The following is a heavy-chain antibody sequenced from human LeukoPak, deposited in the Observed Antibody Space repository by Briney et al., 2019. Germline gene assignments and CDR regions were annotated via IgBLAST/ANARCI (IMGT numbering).Heavy chain of an antibody. CDR2: INHSGST. D-gene: IGHD3-22*01. V-gene: IGHV4-39*07. CDR3: ARGLVSGYYFDY. Sequence: SETLSLTCTVSGDSISRSTYYWAWIRQPPGKGLEWIGEINHSGSTNYNPSLKSRVTISVDTSKNQFSLKLSSVTAADTAVYYCARGLVSGYYFDYWGQGTLVTVSS. CDR1: GDSISRSTYY. J-gene: IGHJ4*02.